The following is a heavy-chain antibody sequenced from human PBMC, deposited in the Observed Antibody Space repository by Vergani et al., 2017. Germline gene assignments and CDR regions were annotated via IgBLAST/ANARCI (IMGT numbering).Heavy chain of an antibody. CDR3: ARHSTVEWLIKLGGFDP. CDR1: GGSTTSGSFY. Sequence: QVQLHESGPGLVKPSQTLSLTCTVSGGSTTSGSFYWCWLRQPAGKGLEWMGRIHASGTTNYNPSLKSLVTLSVDTSKNQLSLRMTSLTAADTAVYYCARHSTVEWLIKLGGFDPWGQGILVTVSS. J-gene: IGHJ5*02. V-gene: IGHV4-61*02. CDR2: IHASGTT. D-gene: IGHD3-3*01.